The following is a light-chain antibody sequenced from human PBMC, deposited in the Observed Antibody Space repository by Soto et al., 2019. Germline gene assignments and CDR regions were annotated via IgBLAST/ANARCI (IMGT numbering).Light chain of an antibody. CDR3: SSYTSTATRV. Sequence: QAVVTQEPSLTVSPGGTVTLTCGSSTGAVTSGHYPYWFQQKPGQAPRTLIYDTSNKHSWTPARFSGSLLGGKAALTLSGAQPEDEAEYYCSSYTSTATRVFGGGTKVTVL. J-gene: IGLJ3*02. CDR2: DTS. V-gene: IGLV7-46*01. CDR1: TGAVTSGHY.